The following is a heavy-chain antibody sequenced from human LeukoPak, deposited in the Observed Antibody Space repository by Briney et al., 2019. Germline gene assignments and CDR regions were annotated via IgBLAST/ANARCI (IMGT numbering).Heavy chain of an antibody. D-gene: IGHD4-17*01. J-gene: IGHJ4*02. V-gene: IGHV3-21*04. CDR1: GFTFSSYA. CDR2: ISSSSSYI. Sequence: GGSLRLSCAASGFTFSSYAMSWVRQAPGKGLEWVSSISSSSSYIYYADSVKGRFTISRDNAKNSLYLQMNSLRAEDTAVYYCARERAVTTYYYFDYWGQGTLVTVSS. CDR3: ARERAVTTYYYFDY.